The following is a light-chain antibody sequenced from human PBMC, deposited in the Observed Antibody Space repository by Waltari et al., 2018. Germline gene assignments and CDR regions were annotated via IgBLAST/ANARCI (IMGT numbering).Light chain of an antibody. CDR2: AVS. J-gene: IGLJ1*01. V-gene: IGLV2-14*03. CDR1: SSDVGGYDY. Sequence: QSVLTQPASVSGSPGQSITISCTGTSSDVGGYDYVSWYQQHPGKAPKLILYAVSNRPLEVSHRFSGSKSGNTASLTISGLQADDEAEYYCGSYTSSTTLAFGTGTKVTVL. CDR3: GSYTSSTTLA.